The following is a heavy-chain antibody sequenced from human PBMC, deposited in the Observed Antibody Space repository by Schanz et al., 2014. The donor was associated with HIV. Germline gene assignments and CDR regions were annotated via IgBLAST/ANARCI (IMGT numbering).Heavy chain of an antibody. Sequence: QVQLVQSGAEVKKPGASVKVSCKASGYTFIDYYVHWVRQAPGQGLDWMGWISPYNGDRKYDRKIQGRVTLTTDTSTNTAYMELRSLRSDDTAVYYCARGQDWPGPQLDHWGHGTLVIVSS. V-gene: IGHV1-18*01. J-gene: IGHJ5*02. D-gene: IGHD3-9*01. CDR2: ISPYNGDR. CDR3: ARGQDWPGPQLDH. CDR1: GYTFIDYY.